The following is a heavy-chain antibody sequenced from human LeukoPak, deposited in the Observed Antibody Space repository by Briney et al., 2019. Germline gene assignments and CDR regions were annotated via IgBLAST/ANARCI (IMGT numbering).Heavy chain of an antibody. CDR2: IYTSGST. CDR1: GGSISSYY. D-gene: IGHD3-22*01. V-gene: IGHV4-4*07. Sequence: PSETLSLTCTVSGGSISSYYWSWIRQPAGKGLEWIGRIYTSGSTNYNPSLKSRVTMSVDTSKNQFSLKLSSVTAADTAVYYCARVVPLAAGYDRAGYYIDYWGQGTLVTVSS. CDR3: ARVVPLAAGYDRAGYYIDY. J-gene: IGHJ4*02.